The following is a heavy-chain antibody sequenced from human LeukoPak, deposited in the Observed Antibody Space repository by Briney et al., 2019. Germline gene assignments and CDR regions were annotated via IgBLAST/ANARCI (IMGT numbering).Heavy chain of an antibody. J-gene: IGHJ4*02. CDR1: GYTFTSYA. Sequence: ASVKVSCKASGYTFTSYAMHWVRQAPGQRLEWMGRINAGNGNTKYSQKFQGRVTITRDTSASTAYMELSSLRSEDTAVYYCARGMRGAAAIFNYWGQGTLVTVSS. CDR3: ARGMRGAAAIFNY. V-gene: IGHV1-3*01. CDR2: INAGNGNT. D-gene: IGHD6-13*01.